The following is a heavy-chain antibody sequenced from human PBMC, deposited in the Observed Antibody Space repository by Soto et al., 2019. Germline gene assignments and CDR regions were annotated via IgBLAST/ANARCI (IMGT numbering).Heavy chain of an antibody. CDR2: ISAYNGNT. D-gene: IGHD1-1*01. V-gene: IGHV1-18*01. Sequence: VQLVQSGAEVKKPGASVKVYCKASGYTFTSYGISWVRQAPGQGLEWMGRISAYNGNTNYAQKLQGRVTMTTDTSTSTAYQELRSLRSDYTAVYYCARVEGTYYYYYMYVLGKGTTVTVSS. J-gene: IGHJ6*03. CDR1: GYTFTSYG. CDR3: ARVEGTYYYYYMYV.